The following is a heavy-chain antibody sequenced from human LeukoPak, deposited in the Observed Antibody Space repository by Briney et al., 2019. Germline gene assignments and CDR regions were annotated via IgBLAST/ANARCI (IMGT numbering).Heavy chain of an antibody. D-gene: IGHD3-10*01. CDR2: IIPIFGTA. CDR1: GGTFSSYA. V-gene: IGHV1-69*05. J-gene: IGHJ6*02. Sequence: GPSVKVSCKASGGTFSSYAISWVRQAPGQGLEWMGGIIPIFGTASYAQKFQGRVTMTRDTSTSTVYMELSSLRSEDTAVYYCARGPMVRPHGMDVWAKGPRSPSP. CDR3: ARGPMVRPHGMDV.